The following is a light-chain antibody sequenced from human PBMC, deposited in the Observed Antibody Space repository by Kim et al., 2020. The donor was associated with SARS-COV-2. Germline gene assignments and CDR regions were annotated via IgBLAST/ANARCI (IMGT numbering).Light chain of an antibody. CDR2: SSS. CDR3: QQYATSPGT. Sequence: ENVLTQSPGTLSLSPGERATLSCMASQSVSSNFLAWYQQKAGQAPRLVIYSSSSRASGIPDRFSGSGSGTDSTLTISTLEPKDFAVYYCQQYATSPGTFGQGTKVDIK. V-gene: IGKV3-20*01. J-gene: IGKJ1*01. CDR1: QSVSSNF.